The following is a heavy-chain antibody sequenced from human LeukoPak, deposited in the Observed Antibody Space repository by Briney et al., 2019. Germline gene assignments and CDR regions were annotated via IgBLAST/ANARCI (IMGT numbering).Heavy chain of an antibody. D-gene: IGHD2-21*02. Sequence: SETLSLTCSVSGGSIRDHYWSWIRQPPGKGLEWIGYIYYNGSTKYNPSVRSRLTISVDTSRNHFSLKLSSVTAADTAVYYCARHNTAYCASDCYSGWDYWGQGTLVTVSS. CDR2: IYYNGST. V-gene: IGHV4-59*08. J-gene: IGHJ4*02. CDR3: ARHNTAYCASDCYSGWDY. CDR1: GGSIRDHY.